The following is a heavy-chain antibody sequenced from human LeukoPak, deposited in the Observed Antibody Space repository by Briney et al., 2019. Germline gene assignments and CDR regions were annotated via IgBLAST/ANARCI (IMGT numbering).Heavy chain of an antibody. J-gene: IGHJ4*02. D-gene: IGHD5-18*01. CDR2: INPNSGGT. V-gene: IGHV1-2*02. CDR1: GYTFTGYY. CDR3: ARGRYSYGTYYFDY. Sequence: ASVKVSCKASGYTFTGYYMHWVRQAPGQGLEWMGWINPNSGGTNYAQKFQGRVTMTRDTSISTAYMELSRLRSDDTAVYYCARGRYSYGTYYFDYWGQGTLVTVSS.